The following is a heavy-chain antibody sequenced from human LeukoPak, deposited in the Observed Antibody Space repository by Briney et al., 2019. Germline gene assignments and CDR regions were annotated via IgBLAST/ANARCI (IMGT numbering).Heavy chain of an antibody. V-gene: IGHV3-7*05. CDR2: IKQDGGEK. Sequence: GGSLRLSCAASGFTFSSYWMSWVRQAPGKGLEWVANIKQDGGEKYYVDSVKGRFTISRDNAKNSLYLQMNSLRAEDTAVYYCARDPGDSSGYGEYYFDYWGQGTLVTVSS. D-gene: IGHD3-22*01. CDR3: ARDPGDSSGYGEYYFDY. J-gene: IGHJ4*02. CDR1: GFTFSSYW.